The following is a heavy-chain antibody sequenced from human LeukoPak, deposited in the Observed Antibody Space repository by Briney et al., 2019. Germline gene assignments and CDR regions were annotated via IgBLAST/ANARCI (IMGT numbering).Heavy chain of an antibody. J-gene: IGHJ4*02. Sequence: PGGSLRLFCAASGFTFSSYWMSWVRQAPGKGLEWVANIKQDGSEKYYVDSVKGRFTISRDNAKNSLYLQMNSLRAEDTAVYYCARGLLWFGELLWGAFDYWGQGTLVTVSS. CDR3: ARGLLWFGELLWGAFDY. V-gene: IGHV3-7*04. D-gene: IGHD3-10*01. CDR2: IKQDGSEK. CDR1: GFTFSSYW.